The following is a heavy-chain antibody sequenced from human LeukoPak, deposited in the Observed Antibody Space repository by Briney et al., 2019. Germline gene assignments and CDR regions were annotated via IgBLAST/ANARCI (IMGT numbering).Heavy chain of an antibody. J-gene: IGHJ4*02. D-gene: IGHD6-13*01. Sequence: GESLKISCKGSGYSFTVYWIGWVRQMPGKGLEWMGAIYPGDSDTRYSPSFQGQVTMSADKSINTAYLQWNSLKASDTAMYYCARPRRPGISAAAVDYWGQGTLVTVSS. V-gene: IGHV5-51*01. CDR2: IYPGDSDT. CDR3: ARPRRPGISAAAVDY. CDR1: GYSFTVYW.